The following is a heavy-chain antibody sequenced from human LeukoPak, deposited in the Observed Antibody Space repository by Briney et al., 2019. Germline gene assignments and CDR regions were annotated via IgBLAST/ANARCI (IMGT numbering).Heavy chain of an antibody. CDR2: ISLDGATT. Sequence: LPGGSLRLSCAASGFTFSSYGMSWVHQAPGKGLEWVSGISLDGATTYYAGSVEGRFTISRDNSKNTLYLQMNSLRADDTAVYYCVKDHGWLLYSWGQGTLVTVSS. J-gene: IGHJ4*02. D-gene: IGHD3-9*01. CDR1: GFTFSSYG. V-gene: IGHV3-23*01. CDR3: VKDHGWLLYS.